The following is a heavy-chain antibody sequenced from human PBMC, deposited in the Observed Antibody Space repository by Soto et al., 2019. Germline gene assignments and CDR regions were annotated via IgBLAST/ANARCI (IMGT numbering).Heavy chain of an antibody. D-gene: IGHD1-26*01. J-gene: IGHJ4*02. CDR2: IYPADSDT. V-gene: IGHV5-51*01. CDR1: GYSFTTYW. CDR3: AKYSGSYHSNFDY. Sequence: GESLKISCKGSGYSFTTYWIGWVLQIPGKGLECMGIIYPADSDTRYGPSFQGQVTISVDKSISTAYLQWSSLKASDTAMYYCAKYSGSYHSNFDYWGQGTLVTVSS.